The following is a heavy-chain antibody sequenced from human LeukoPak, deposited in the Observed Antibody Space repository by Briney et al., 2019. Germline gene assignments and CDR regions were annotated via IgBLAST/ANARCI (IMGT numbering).Heavy chain of an antibody. CDR3: ARHSTMVRGADY. Sequence: SETLSLTCAVYGESFSGYYWSWIRQPPGKGLEWIGEINHSGSTNYNPSLKSRVTISVDTSKNQFSLKLSSVTAADTAVYYCARHSTMVRGADYWGQGTLVTVSS. J-gene: IGHJ4*02. CDR1: GESFSGYY. V-gene: IGHV4-34*01. D-gene: IGHD3-10*01. CDR2: INHSGST.